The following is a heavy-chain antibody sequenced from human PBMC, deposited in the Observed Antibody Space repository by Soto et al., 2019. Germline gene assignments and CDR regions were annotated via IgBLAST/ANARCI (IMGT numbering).Heavy chain of an antibody. J-gene: IGHJ6*02. CDR2: IYYSGST. CDR3: ARGSGGYPRTYGMDV. D-gene: IGHD3-10*01. V-gene: IGHV4-31*03. CDR1: GGSISSVGYY. Sequence: SETLSLTCTVSGGSISSVGYYWSWIRQRPGKGLEWIGYIYYSGSTYYNPSLKSRVTRSVDTSKNQFSLKLSSVTAGDTAVYYCARGSGGYPRTYGMDVWGQRTTVSV.